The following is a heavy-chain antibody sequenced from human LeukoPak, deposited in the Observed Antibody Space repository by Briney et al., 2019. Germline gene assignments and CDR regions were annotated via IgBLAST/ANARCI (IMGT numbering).Heavy chain of an antibody. Sequence: SETLSLTCTVSGGSISSYYWSWIRQPPGKGLEWIGYIYYSGSTNYNPSLKSRVTISVDTSKNQFSLKLSSVTAADTAVYYCARGGYYDILTGYSLPYWYFDLWGRGTLVTVSS. CDR2: IYYSGST. CDR3: ARGGYYDILTGYSLPYWYFDL. D-gene: IGHD3-9*01. J-gene: IGHJ2*01. V-gene: IGHV4-59*01. CDR1: GGSISSYY.